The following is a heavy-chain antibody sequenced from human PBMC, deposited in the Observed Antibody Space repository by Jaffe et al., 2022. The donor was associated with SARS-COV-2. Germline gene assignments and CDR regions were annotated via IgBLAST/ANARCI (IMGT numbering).Heavy chain of an antibody. CDR1: GFTFSSYA. J-gene: IGHJ6*02. D-gene: IGHD6-19*01. CDR3: AKDVIASPVAGTGRDYGMDV. Sequence: EVQLLESGGGLVQPGGSLRLSCAASGFTFSSYAMSWVRQAPGKGLEWVSAISGSGGSTYYADSVKGRFTISRDNSKNTLYLQMNSLRAEDTAVYYCAKDVIASPVAGTGRDYGMDVWGQGTTVTVSS. CDR2: ISGSGGST. V-gene: IGHV3-23*01.